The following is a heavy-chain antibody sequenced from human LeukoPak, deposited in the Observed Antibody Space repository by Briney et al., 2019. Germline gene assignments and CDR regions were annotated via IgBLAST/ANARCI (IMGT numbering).Heavy chain of an antibody. Sequence: PGGSLRLSCAASGFSFSSYGMTWVRQAPGKGLEWVSSISGSGGEIHYADSVKGRFTVSRDNSKNTLYLQMNSLRADDTAVYYCARDSRWIQFDYWGQGTLVTVSS. CDR1: GFSFSSYG. V-gene: IGHV3-23*01. J-gene: IGHJ4*02. CDR2: ISGSGGEI. CDR3: ARDSRWIQFDY. D-gene: IGHD5-18*01.